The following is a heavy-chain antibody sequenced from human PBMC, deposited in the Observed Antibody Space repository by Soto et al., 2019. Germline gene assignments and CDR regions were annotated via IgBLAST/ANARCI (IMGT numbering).Heavy chain of an antibody. Sequence: KESGPTLVKPTQTLTLTCTFSGFSLSTSGVGVGWIRQPPGKALEWLALIYWDDDKRYSPSLKSRLTITKDTSKNQVVLTMTNMDPVDTATYYCAHTRIAVAGTRYFDYWGQGTLVTVSS. D-gene: IGHD6-19*01. CDR2: IYWDDDK. V-gene: IGHV2-5*02. CDR3: AHTRIAVAGTRYFDY. CDR1: GFSLSTSGVG. J-gene: IGHJ4*02.